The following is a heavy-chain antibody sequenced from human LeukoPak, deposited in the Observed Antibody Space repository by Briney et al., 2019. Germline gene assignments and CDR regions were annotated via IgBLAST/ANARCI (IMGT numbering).Heavy chain of an antibody. CDR2: INTAGTST. J-gene: IGHJ4*02. V-gene: IGHV3-74*01. CDR3: ARDASLYYVDH. CDR1: GFPFSSYW. Sequence: PGGSLRLSCAVSGFPFSSYWTDWVRQAPGKGPVWVSRINTAGTSTDYADSVKGRFTISRDNAKNTLYLQMNSLTAEDTAIYYCARDASLYYVDHWGQGTLVTVSS.